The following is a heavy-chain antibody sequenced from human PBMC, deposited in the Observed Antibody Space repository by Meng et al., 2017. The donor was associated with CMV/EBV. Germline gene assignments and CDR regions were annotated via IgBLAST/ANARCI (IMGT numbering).Heavy chain of an antibody. CDR1: GGSISSSDYY. J-gene: IGHJ4*02. D-gene: IGHD4-17*01. Sequence: SETLSLTCTVSGGSISSSDYYWSWIRQPPGKGLEWIGYIYYSGSTYYNPSLKSRVTISVDTSKNQFSLKLSSVTAADTAVYYCARGFRTATVTPPDYWGQGTLVTVSS. CDR3: ARGFRTATVTPPDY. V-gene: IGHV4-30-4*08. CDR2: IYYSGST.